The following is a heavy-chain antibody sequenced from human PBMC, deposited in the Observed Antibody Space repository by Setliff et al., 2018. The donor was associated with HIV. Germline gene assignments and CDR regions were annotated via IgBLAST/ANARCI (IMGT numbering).Heavy chain of an antibody. CDR2: IFYTGFT. CDR1: GDSFSTSSYI. CDR3: TSEGRGEPALATTRLDY. V-gene: IGHV4-39*02. J-gene: IGHJ4*02. D-gene: IGHD1-1*01. Sequence: SETLSLTCSVSGDSFSTSSYIWGWVRQSPGGGLEWIGNIFYTGFTHYNPSLKSRVTISIDTSKTRFTLCLSSVRDSDTAVYYCTSEGRGEPALATTRLDYWGQGKLVTVSS.